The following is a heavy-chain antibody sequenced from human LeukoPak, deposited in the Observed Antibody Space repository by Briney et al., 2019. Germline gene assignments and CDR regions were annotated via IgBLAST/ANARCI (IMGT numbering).Heavy chain of an antibody. Sequence: PGGSLRLSCAASGFPFNTNDMSWVRQAPGKGLEWVAVIWFDGSNQYYADSVKGRFTVSRDNSKNILYLQMNSLRAEDTAVYYCARDPERGFDVWGQGTTVTVSS. CDR3: ARDPERGFDV. J-gene: IGHJ6*02. CDR2: IWFDGSNQ. V-gene: IGHV3-33*08. CDR1: GFPFNTND.